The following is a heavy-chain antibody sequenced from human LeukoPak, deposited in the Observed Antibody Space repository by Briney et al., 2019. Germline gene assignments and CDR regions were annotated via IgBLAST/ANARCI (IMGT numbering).Heavy chain of an antibody. V-gene: IGHV1-24*01. CDR1: GYTLTELS. CDR3: ARDHNRKRAVADPKPNAFDI. J-gene: IGHJ3*02. D-gene: IGHD6-19*01. CDR2: FDPEDGET. Sequence: ASVKVSCKVSGYTLTELSMHWVRQAPGKGLEWMGGFDPEDGETIYAQKFQGRVTLTEDTSTDRAYMELSSLRSDDTAVYYCARDHNRKRAVADPKPNAFDIWGQGTMVTVSS.